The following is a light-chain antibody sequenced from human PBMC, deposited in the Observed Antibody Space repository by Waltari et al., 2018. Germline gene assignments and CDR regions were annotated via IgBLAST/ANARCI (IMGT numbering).Light chain of an antibody. Sequence: EIVMTQSPATLSVSPGERATIPCRPSQGVSRNLAWYQQKPGQAPRLLIYGAPTRATGIPARFSGSGSGTEFTITISRLQSEDFVVYYCQQYNNWPRTFGQGTKVEIK. CDR3: QQYNNWPRT. J-gene: IGKJ1*01. V-gene: IGKV3-15*01. CDR2: GAP. CDR1: QGVSRN.